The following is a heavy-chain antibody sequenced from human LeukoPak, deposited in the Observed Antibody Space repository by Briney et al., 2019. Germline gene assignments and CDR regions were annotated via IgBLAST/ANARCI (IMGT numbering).Heavy chain of an antibody. V-gene: IGHV3-33*01. CDR3: ARGKVVMPVDY. D-gene: IGHD3-22*01. Sequence: GRSLRLSCAAPGFTFSSYGMHWVRQAPGKGLEWVAVIWYDGSNKYYADSVKGRFTISRDNSKNTLYLQMNSLRAEDTAVYYCARGKVVMPVDYWGQGTLVTVSS. CDR2: IWYDGSNK. CDR1: GFTFSSYG. J-gene: IGHJ4*02.